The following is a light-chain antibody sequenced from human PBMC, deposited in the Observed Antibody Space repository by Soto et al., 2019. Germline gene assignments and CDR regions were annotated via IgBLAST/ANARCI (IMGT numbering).Light chain of an antibody. CDR3: QQYTSFSFT. J-gene: IGKJ3*01. V-gene: IGKV1-5*03. CDR2: KAS. Sequence: EIQMTQSPSALSASVGDRVTITCRASQNINSWLAWYQQKPGKAPKLLIYKASVLESGVPSRFSGSGSGTEFTLTISSLQPDDFATYYCQQYTSFSFTFGPGTKVDIK. CDR1: QNINSW.